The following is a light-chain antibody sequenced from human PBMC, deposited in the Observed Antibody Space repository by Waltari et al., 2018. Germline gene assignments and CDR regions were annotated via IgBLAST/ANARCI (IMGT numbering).Light chain of an antibody. CDR1: QSVLYSSNNKNY. V-gene: IGKV4-1*01. J-gene: IGKJ4*01. Sequence: DIVMTQSPDSLAVSLGERATINCKSSQSVLYSSNNKNYVAWYQQKPGQHPKLLIYWASTRESGVPDRFSGSGSGTDFTLTISSLQAEDVAVYYCQQYYSTPVLTFGGGTKVEIK. CDR3: QQYYSTPVLT. CDR2: WAS.